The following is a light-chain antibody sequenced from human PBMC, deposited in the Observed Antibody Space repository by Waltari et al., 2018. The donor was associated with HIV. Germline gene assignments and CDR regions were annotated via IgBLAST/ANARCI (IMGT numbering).Light chain of an antibody. Sequence: DIVLTQSRDFQSVTPKEKVTITCRASQSIGSNLHWYQQKPYQSPKHLIKYASRSFSGVPSRSSGSGSGTDFTLTISRLEAEDAATYYCRQSSSLPHTFGQGTKLEIK. V-gene: IGKV6-21*01. J-gene: IGKJ2*01. CDR1: QSIGSN. CDR3: RQSSSLPHT. CDR2: YAS.